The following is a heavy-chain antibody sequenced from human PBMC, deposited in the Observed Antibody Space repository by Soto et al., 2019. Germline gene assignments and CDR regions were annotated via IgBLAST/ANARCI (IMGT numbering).Heavy chain of an antibody. J-gene: IGHJ6*02. Sequence: QVQLVQSGAEVKKPGASVKVSCKASGYTFTSYDINWVRQATGQGLEWMGWMNPNSGNTGYAQKFQGRVTMTRNTSISTAYMELSSLRSEYTAVYYCARRGYSSSWYYYYYYAMDVWGQATTVTVSS. D-gene: IGHD6-13*01. V-gene: IGHV1-8*01. CDR2: MNPNSGNT. CDR1: GYTFTSYD. CDR3: ARRGYSSSWYYYYYYAMDV.